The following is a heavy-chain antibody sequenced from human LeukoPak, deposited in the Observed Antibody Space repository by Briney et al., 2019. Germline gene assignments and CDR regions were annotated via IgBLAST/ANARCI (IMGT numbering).Heavy chain of an antibody. J-gene: IGHJ4*02. CDR2: ISYDGREK. D-gene: IGHD6-19*01. Sequence: GGSLRLSCAASGFTFSSYGMHWVRQAPGKGLEWVAVISYDGREKYYAASVKGRFTISRDNSKNTLYLQMNSLRVEDTAIYYCARAADPFDFWGQGTLVTVSS. CDR3: ARAADPFDF. V-gene: IGHV3-30*03. CDR1: GFTFSSYG.